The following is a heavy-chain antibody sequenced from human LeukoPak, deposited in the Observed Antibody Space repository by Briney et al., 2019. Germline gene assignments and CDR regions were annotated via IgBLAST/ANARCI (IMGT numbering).Heavy chain of an antibody. V-gene: IGHV5-51*01. Sequence: GESLKISCKGSGYSFTRYWIGWVRQMPGKGLEWMGIIYPGDSDTRYNPSFQGQVTISVDKSISTAYLQWSSLKASDTAMYYCAYCSGSYYYYFDYWGQGTLVTVSS. J-gene: IGHJ4*02. CDR3: AYCSGSYYYYFDY. CDR2: IYPGDSDT. D-gene: IGHD3-10*01. CDR1: GYSFTRYW.